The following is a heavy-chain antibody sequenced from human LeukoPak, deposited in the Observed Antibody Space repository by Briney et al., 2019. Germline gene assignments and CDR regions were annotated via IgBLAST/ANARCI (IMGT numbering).Heavy chain of an antibody. CDR1: GFTFSNYG. CDR2: ISYDGSIE. J-gene: IGHJ4*02. CDR3: AKDLQHLVRTVSFDY. Sequence: GGSLRLSCAASGFTFSNYGMHWVRQSPGKGVEGVAVISYDGSIEYYADSVKGRFTISRDDSRSTLYLQMNSLRPEDTALYYCAKDLQHLVRTVSFDYWGQGTLVTVSS. V-gene: IGHV3-30*18. D-gene: IGHD6-13*01.